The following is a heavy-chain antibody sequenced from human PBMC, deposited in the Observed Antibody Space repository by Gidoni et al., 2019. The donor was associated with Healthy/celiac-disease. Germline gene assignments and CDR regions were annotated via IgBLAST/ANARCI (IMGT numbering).Heavy chain of an antibody. CDR2: ISYDGSNK. CDR1: GCTCSSYG. V-gene: IGHV3-30*18. Sequence: QVQLVESGGGVVQPGRSLRLSCAASGCTCSSYGMHWVRQAPGKGLEWVAVISYDGSNKYYADSVKGRFTISRDNSKNTLYLQMNSLRAEDTAVYYCAKDRDGGSYYYFDYWGQGTLVTVSS. CDR3: AKDRDGGSYYYFDY. J-gene: IGHJ4*02. D-gene: IGHD1-26*01.